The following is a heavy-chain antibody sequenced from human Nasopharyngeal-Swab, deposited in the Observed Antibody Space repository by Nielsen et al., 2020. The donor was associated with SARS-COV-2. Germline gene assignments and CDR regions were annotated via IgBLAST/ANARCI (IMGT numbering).Heavy chain of an antibody. CDR1: GFTFSTYA. Sequence: GGSLRLSCAASGFTFSTYAMHWVRQAPGKGLEWVKLISNDGSNKYYGDSVKGRFTISRDNSRNTLFLQMNSLRPEDTAVYYCAKAQGIRYGLDVWGHGTTVTVSS. CDR3: AKAQGIRYGLDV. J-gene: IGHJ6*02. CDR2: ISNDGSNK. V-gene: IGHV3-30*18.